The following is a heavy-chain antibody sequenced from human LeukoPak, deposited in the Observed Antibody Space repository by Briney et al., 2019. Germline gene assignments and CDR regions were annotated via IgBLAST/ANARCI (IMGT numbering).Heavy chain of an antibody. CDR3: ARHRGGYSGYAFDY. Sequence: SETLSLTCTVSGYSISSGYYWGWIRQPPGKGLEWIGSIYYSGSTYYNPSLKSRVTISVDTSKNQFSLKLSSVTAADTAVYYCARHRGGYSGYAFDYWGQGTLVTVSS. V-gene: IGHV4-38-2*02. J-gene: IGHJ4*02. CDR2: IYYSGST. D-gene: IGHD5-12*01. CDR1: GYSISSGYY.